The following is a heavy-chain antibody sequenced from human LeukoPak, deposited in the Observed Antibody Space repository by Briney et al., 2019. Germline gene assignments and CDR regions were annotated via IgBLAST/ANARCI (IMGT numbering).Heavy chain of an antibody. Sequence: SETLSLTCTVSGGSISSYYWSWIRQPPGKGLEWIGYIYYSGSTNYNPSLKSRVTISVDTSKSQFSLKLSSVTAADTAVYYCARDVYYGSGSPHAFDIWGQGTMVTVSS. D-gene: IGHD3-10*01. V-gene: IGHV4-59*01. CDR1: GGSISSYY. J-gene: IGHJ3*02. CDR2: IYYSGST. CDR3: ARDVYYGSGSPHAFDI.